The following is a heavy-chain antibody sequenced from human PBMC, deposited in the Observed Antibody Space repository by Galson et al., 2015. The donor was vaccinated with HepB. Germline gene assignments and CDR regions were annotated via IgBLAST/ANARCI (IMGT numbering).Heavy chain of an antibody. CDR3: ARIGYSGYDHLDY. V-gene: IGHV3-48*04. Sequence: LRLSCAASGFTFSSYSMNWVRQAPGKGLEWVSYLSSSSSTIYYAASVKGRFTISRDNAKNSLYLQMNSLRAEDTAVYYCARIGYSGYDHLDYWGQGTLVTVSS. CDR1: GFTFSSYS. D-gene: IGHD5-12*01. J-gene: IGHJ4*02. CDR2: LSSSSSTI.